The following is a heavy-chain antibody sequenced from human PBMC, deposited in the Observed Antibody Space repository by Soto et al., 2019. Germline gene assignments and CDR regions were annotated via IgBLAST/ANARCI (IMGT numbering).Heavy chain of an antibody. CDR3: ARRYAGNFDY. CDR2: IYSTGNT. D-gene: IGHD2-8*01. V-gene: IGHV4-38-2*02. Sequence: PSETLSLTCTVSGDSIRSSSYWGWIRQPPGKGLEWIGSIYSTGNTYYNPSLNSQVTISVDTSKNQFSLKLSSVTAADTAVYYCARRYAGNFDYWGQGTLVTVSS. J-gene: IGHJ4*02. CDR1: GDSIRSSSY.